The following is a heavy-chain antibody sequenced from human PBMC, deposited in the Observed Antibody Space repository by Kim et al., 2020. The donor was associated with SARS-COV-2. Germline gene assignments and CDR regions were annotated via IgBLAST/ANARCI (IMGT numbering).Heavy chain of an antibody. D-gene: IGHD2-2*01. CDR2: IYHSGST. J-gene: IGHJ2*01. V-gene: IGHV4-30-2*01. CDR1: GGSISSGGYS. CDR3: ARGVPAAMQQEYFDL. Sequence: SETLSLTCAVSGGSISSGGYSWSWIRQPPGKGLEWIGYIYHSGSTYYNPSLKSRVTISVDRSKNQFSLKLSSVTAADTAVYYCARGVPAAMQQEYFDLWGRGTLVTVSS.